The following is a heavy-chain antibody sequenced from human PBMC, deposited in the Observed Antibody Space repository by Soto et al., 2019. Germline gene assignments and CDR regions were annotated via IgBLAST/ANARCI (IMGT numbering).Heavy chain of an antibody. D-gene: IGHD3-10*01. CDR2: IYYSGST. V-gene: IGHV4-59*01. CDR1: GGSISSYY. CDR3: ARAGSGGDYVDY. Sequence: SETLSLTCTVSGGSISSYYWSWIRQPPGKGLEWIGYIYYSGSTNYNPSLKSRVTISVDTSKNQFSLKLSSVTAADTAVYYCARAGSGGDYVDYWGQGTLVTVSS. J-gene: IGHJ4*02.